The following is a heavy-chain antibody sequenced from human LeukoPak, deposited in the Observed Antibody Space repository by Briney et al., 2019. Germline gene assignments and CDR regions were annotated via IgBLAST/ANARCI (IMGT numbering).Heavy chain of an antibody. Sequence: GGSLRLSCAASGFTFSNYWMHWVRQAPGKGLVWVSRINSDGSSTSYADSVKGRFTISRDNAKNTLYLQTNSLRAEDTAVYYCAVLADYFDYWGQGTLVTVSS. CDR2: INSDGSST. D-gene: IGHD2-8*01. CDR3: AVLADYFDY. V-gene: IGHV3-74*01. CDR1: GFTFSNYW. J-gene: IGHJ4*02.